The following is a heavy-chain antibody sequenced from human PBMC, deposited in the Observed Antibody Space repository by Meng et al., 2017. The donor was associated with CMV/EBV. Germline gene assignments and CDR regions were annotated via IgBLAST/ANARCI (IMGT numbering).Heavy chain of an antibody. V-gene: IGHV3-30*04. D-gene: IGHD6-13*01. CDR1: GFTFSSYA. Sequence: GGSPRLSCAASGFTFSSYAMHWVRQAPGKGLEWVAVISYDGSNKYYADSVKGRFTISRDNAKNPLYLQMNSLRAEDTAVYYCASLLGIYYGMDVWGQGTTVTVSS. J-gene: IGHJ6*02. CDR3: ASLLGIYYGMDV. CDR2: ISYDGSNK.